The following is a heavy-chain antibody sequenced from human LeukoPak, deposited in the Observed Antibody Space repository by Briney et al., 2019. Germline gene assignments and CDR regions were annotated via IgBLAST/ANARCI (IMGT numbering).Heavy chain of an antibody. D-gene: IGHD2-15*01. CDR1: GCTFINYA. V-gene: IGHV3-23*01. CDR3: AKLGTRSGLRSYCDY. J-gene: IGHJ4*02. Sequence: GWSLRLSCAASGCTFINYAMRWVRQAPGKGRAGVSGISGRGRFTNYAASVQGRFTVSRDNSENTLFLQTNSLRAEDTAIYYCAKLGTRSGLRSYCDYWGQGIPVTISS. CDR2: ISGRGRFT.